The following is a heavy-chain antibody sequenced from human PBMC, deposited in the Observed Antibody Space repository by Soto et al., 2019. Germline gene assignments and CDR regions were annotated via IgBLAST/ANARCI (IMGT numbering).Heavy chain of an antibody. CDR2: INPNSGGT. J-gene: IGHJ6*03. CDR1: GYSFSAYY. V-gene: IGHV1-2*04. CDR3: ARESGGTTATLDYYYFYMDV. D-gene: IGHD4-17*01. Sequence: QVQLVQSGAEVMKPGASVRVSCKASGYSFSAYYIHWMRQAPGQGLEWMGWINPNSGGTKFAQKFQGWVTMTRDTSISTAYMELSRLKSDDTAVYFCARESGGTTATLDYYYFYMDVWGKGTTVTVSS.